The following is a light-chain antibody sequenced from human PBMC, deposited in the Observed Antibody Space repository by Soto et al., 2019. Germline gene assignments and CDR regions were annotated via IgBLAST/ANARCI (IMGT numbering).Light chain of an antibody. Sequence: DIQMTQSPSSLSASVGDRVTITCRASQTVTTYLNWYQQKPGEAPKLLIYAASTLHTGVPSRFSGSGSGTDFPLTIPGLQPEDFATYYCQQSYKTPHTFGQGTKLETK. CDR2: AAS. CDR1: QTVTTY. CDR3: QQSYKTPHT. V-gene: IGKV1-39*01. J-gene: IGKJ2*01.